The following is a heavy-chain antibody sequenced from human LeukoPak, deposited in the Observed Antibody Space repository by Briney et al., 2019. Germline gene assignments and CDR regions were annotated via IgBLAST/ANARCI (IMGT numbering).Heavy chain of an antibody. CDR2: KYYSGSA. Sequence: TSETLSLTCNVSGVSVSDGRYYWTWIRQHPGKGLDWIGYKYYSGSAKYNPSLKSRLTISIDTSKNQFSLQLSSVTAADTATYYCATPYCSSISCLDVFNVWGQGTRVTVSS. V-gene: IGHV4-31*03. D-gene: IGHD2-2*01. J-gene: IGHJ3*01. CDR3: ATPYCSSISCLDVFNV. CDR1: GVSVSDGRYY.